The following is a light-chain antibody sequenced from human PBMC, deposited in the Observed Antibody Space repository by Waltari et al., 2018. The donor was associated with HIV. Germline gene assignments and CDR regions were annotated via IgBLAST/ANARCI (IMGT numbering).Light chain of an antibody. CDR1: SLRGYY. V-gene: IGLV3-19*01. Sequence: SSELTQDPAVSVALGQTVRITCQGDSLRGYYPSWYPQKPGQAPVLVIYGKNNRPSGSPDRFSGSSSGNTASLTITGAQAEDEADYYCSSRDSSGNHVVFGGGTKLTAL. CDR2: GKN. CDR3: SSRDSSGNHVV. J-gene: IGLJ2*01.